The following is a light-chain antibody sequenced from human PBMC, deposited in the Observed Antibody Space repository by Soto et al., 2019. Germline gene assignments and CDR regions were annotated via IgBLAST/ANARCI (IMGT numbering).Light chain of an antibody. J-gene: IGKJ2*01. CDR1: QSIRSW. CDR3: QQYSSYST. Sequence: DIQMTQSPSTLSASVGDRVTITCRASQSIRSWLAWYQQKPGKAPKLLAYDASSLESGVPSRFSGSGSGTEFTLTISSLQPDDFATYYCQQYSSYSTFGQGTKLEIK. CDR2: DAS. V-gene: IGKV1-5*01.